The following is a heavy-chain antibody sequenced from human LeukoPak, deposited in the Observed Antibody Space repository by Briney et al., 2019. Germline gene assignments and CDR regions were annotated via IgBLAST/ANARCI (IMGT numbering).Heavy chain of an antibody. CDR1: GFTFSTYA. J-gene: IGHJ4*02. Sequence: GGSLRLSCAASGFTFSTYAMHWVRQAPGKGLEWVAVISYDGSNKYYADSVKGRFTISRDNSKNTLFLQMNSLSADDTAVYYCARLFRDVTTFDYWGQGTLVTVSS. CDR3: ARLFRDVTTFDY. CDR2: ISYDGSNK. V-gene: IGHV3-30*04. D-gene: IGHD1-1*01.